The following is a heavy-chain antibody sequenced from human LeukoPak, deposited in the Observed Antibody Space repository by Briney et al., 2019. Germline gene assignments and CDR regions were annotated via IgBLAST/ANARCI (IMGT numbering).Heavy chain of an antibody. CDR2: VYYSGST. V-gene: IGHV4-39*07. J-gene: IGHJ4*02. CDR3: ARGRSSSSLDY. D-gene: IGHD6-6*01. Sequence: SETLSLTCTVSSGSVSTSSYYWGWIRQPPGKGLEWIGSVYYSGSTNYNPSLKSRVTISVDTSKNQFSLKLSSVTAADTAVYYCARGRSSSSLDYWGQGTLVTVSS. CDR1: SGSVSTSSYY.